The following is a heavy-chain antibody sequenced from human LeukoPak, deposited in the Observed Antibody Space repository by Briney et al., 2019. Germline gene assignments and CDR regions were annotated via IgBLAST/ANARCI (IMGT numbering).Heavy chain of an antibody. CDR3: ARVFSGTYSWFDP. J-gene: IGHJ5*02. D-gene: IGHD1-26*01. V-gene: IGHV3-21*01. Sequence: GGSLRLSCAASGFTFSDYSMNWVRQAPGKGLEWVSSITSSSSYIYYADSVKGRFTVSRNNAKTSLYLQMDSLRAEDTAVYYCARVFSGTYSWFDPWGQGSLVTVSS. CDR1: GFTFSDYS. CDR2: ITSSSSYI.